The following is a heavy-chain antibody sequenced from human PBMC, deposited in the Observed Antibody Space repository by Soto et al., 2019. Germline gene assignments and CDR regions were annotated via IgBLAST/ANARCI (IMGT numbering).Heavy chain of an antibody. J-gene: IGHJ5*02. Sequence: EVQLVESGGGLVQPGGSLRLSCAASGFTFSSYSMNWVRQAPGKGLEWVSYISSSSSTIYYADSVKGRFTISRDNAKNSLYLQMNRLRDEDTAVYYCAREGGSLNGFDPWGQGTLVTVS. CDR2: ISSSSSTI. D-gene: IGHD1-26*01. V-gene: IGHV3-48*02. CDR1: GFTFSSYS. CDR3: AREGGSLNGFDP.